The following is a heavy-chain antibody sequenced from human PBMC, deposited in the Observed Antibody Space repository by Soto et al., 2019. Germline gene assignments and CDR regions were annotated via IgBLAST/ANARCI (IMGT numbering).Heavy chain of an antibody. V-gene: IGHV1-46*03. CDR1: GYTFTSYY. Sequence: ASVKVSCKASGYTFTSYYMHWVRQAPGQGLEWMGIINPSGGSTSYAQKFQGRVTMTRDTSTSTVYMELSSLRSEDTAVYYCARETPDYWTIGVCYTGYYMDVWGEGTTVTVSS. D-gene: IGHD2-8*01. CDR2: INPSGGST. J-gene: IGHJ6*03. CDR3: ARETPDYWTIGVCYTGYYMDV.